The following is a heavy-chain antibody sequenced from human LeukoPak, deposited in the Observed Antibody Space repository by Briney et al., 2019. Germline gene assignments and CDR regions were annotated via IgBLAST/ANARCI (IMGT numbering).Heavy chain of an antibody. D-gene: IGHD4-17*01. CDR3: TTDSELFTDYGDFYGMDV. J-gene: IGHJ6*02. Sequence: KAGGSLRLSCAASGFTFSNAWMSRVRQAPGKGLEWVDRIKSKTDGGTTDYAAPVKGRFTISRDDSKNTLYLQMNSLKTEDTAVYYCTTDSELFTDYGDFYGMDVWGQGTTVTVSS. CDR1: GFTFSNAW. CDR2: IKSKTDGGTT. V-gene: IGHV3-15*01.